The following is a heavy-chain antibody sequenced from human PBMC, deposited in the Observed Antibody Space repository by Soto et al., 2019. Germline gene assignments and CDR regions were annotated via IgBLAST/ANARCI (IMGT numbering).Heavy chain of an antibody. J-gene: IGHJ4*02. D-gene: IGHD2-2*01. Sequence: GGSLRLSCAASGFTFSNAWMSWVRQAPGKGLEWVGRIKSKTDGGTTDYAAPVKGRFTISRDDSKNTLYLQMNSLKTEDTAVYYCTTDSHCSSTSCYSTSIDYWGQGTLVTVSS. V-gene: IGHV3-15*01. CDR1: GFTFSNAW. CDR3: TTDSHCSSTSCYSTSIDY. CDR2: IKSKTDGGTT.